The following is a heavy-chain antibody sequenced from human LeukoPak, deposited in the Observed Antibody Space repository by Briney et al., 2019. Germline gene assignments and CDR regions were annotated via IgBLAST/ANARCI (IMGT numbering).Heavy chain of an antibody. CDR1: GFTFSNYD. J-gene: IGHJ4*02. Sequence: PGGSLRLSCAASGFTFSNYDMHWVRQAPGKGLEYVSAIRSNGGGTYCANSVKGRFTISRDNSKNTLYLQMGSLRVEDMAVYYCARDGAASGYSGYDLWGQGTLVTVSS. D-gene: IGHD5-12*01. CDR3: ARDGAASGYSGYDL. V-gene: IGHV3-64*01. CDR2: IRSNGGGT.